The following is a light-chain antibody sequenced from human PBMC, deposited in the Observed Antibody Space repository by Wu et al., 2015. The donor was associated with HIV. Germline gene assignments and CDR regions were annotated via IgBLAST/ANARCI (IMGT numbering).Light chain of an antibody. Sequence: DIQLTQSPSFVSASVGDRVTIICRASHGISNSLAWYQQKPGKAPKLLIYGASTLQSGVPSRFSGSGSGTEFTLTISGLQPEDFAIYSCQQLYTYPQRFNFGPGDQSGYQT. CDR3: QQLYTYPQRFN. V-gene: IGKV1-9*01. CDR1: HGISNS. CDR2: GAS. J-gene: IGKJ3*01.